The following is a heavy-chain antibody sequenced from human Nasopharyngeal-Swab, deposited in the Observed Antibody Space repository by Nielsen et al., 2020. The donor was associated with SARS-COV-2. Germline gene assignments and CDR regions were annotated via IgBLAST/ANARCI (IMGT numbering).Heavy chain of an antibody. CDR1: GFTFSSYA. Sequence: GESLKISCAASGFTFSSYAMHWVRQAPGKGLERVAVISYDGSNKYYADSVKGRFTISRDNSKNTLYLQMNSLRAEDTAVYYCAREDPIAVAGNLDYWGQGTLVTVSS. D-gene: IGHD6-19*01. CDR3: AREDPIAVAGNLDY. V-gene: IGHV3-30-3*01. CDR2: ISYDGSNK. J-gene: IGHJ4*02.